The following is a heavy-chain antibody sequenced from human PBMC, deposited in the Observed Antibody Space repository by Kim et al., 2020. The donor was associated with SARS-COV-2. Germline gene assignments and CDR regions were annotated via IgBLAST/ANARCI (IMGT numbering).Heavy chain of an antibody. V-gene: IGHV3-48*01. D-gene: IGHD3-10*01. CDR1: GFTFSSYS. J-gene: IGHJ6*02. CDR3: ARSSPRMDV. CDR2: ISSSSSTT. Sequence: GGSLRLSCAASGFTFSSYSMNWVRQAPGKGLEWVSYISSSSSTTYYADSVKGRFTISRDNAKNSLYLQMNSLRAADTAVYYCARSSPRMDVWGQGNTFTV.